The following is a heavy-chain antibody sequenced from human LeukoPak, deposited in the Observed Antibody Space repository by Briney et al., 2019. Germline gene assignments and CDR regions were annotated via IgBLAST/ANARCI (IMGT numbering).Heavy chain of an antibody. CDR1: GYTFTSYG. J-gene: IGHJ4*02. D-gene: IGHD3-3*01. CDR2: ISAYNGNT. V-gene: IGHV1-18*01. CDR3: AREADDFWSGYNRFYDY. Sequence: ASVKVSCKASGYTFTSYGISWVRQAPGQGLEWMGWISAYNGNTNYAQKLQGRVTMTTDTSTSTAYMELRSLRSDDTAVYYCAREADDFWSGYNRFYDYWGQGTLVTVSS.